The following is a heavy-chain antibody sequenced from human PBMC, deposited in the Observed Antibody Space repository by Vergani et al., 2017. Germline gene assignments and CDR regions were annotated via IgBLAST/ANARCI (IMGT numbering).Heavy chain of an antibody. Sequence: EVQLVQSGAEVKKPGESLKISCKGSGYSFTSYWIGWVRQLPGKGLEWMGIIYPGDSDNRYSPSFQGQVTIPADKSNSTAYMQWSIMRASDTALYYCARRVSRGRPFDYWGQGTLVTVSS. D-gene: IGHD6-6*01. CDR2: IYPGDSDN. CDR3: ARRVSRGRPFDY. V-gene: IGHV5-51*03. CDR1: GYSFTSYW. J-gene: IGHJ4*02.